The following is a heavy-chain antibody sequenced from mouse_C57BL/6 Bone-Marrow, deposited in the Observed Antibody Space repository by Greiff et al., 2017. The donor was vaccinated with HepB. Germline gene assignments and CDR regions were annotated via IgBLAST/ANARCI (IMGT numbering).Heavy chain of an antibody. CDR1: GYTFTSYW. V-gene: IGHV1-64*01. D-gene: IGHD2-2*01. CDR3: ARYGYDGAWFAY. Sequence: QVQLQQSGAELVKPGASVKLSCKASGYTFTSYWMHWVKQRPGQGLEWIGMIHPNSGSTNYNEKFKSKATLTVDKSSSTAYMQLSSLTSEDSAVYYCARYGYDGAWFAYWGQGTLVTVSA. CDR2: IHPNSGST. J-gene: IGHJ3*01.